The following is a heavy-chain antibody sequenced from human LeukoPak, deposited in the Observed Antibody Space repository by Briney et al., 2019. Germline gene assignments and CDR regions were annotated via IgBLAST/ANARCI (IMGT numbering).Heavy chain of an antibody. CDR3: ASLGLYGDYVFDY. CDR2: INPNSGGT. J-gene: IGHJ4*02. V-gene: IGHV1-2*02. D-gene: IGHD4-17*01. Sequence: GASVKVSCKASGYTFTGYYMHWVRPAPGQGLEWMGWINPNSGGTNYAQKFQGRVTMTRDTSISTAYMELSRLRSDDTAVYYCASLGLYGDYVFDYWGQGTLVTVSS. CDR1: GYTFTGYY.